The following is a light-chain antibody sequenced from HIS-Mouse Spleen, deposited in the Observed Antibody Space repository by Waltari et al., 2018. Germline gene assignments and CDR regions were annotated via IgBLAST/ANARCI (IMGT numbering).Light chain of an antibody. J-gene: IGLJ2*01. CDR1: SLRSDY. Sequence: SSELTQDPAVSVALGPTVRIPCQGDSLRSDYASWYQQKPGQAPVLVIYGKNNRPSGIPDRFSGSSSGNTASLTITGAQAEDEADYYCNSRDSSGNHVVFGGGTKLTVL. CDR3: NSRDSSGNHVV. V-gene: IGLV3-19*01. CDR2: GKN.